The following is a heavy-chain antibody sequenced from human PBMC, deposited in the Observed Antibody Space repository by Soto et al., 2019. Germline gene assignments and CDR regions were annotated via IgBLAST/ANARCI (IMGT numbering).Heavy chain of an antibody. D-gene: IGHD6-13*01. CDR3: AREGIETVGLYGLDV. V-gene: IGHV3-53*01. J-gene: IGHJ6*02. Sequence: PGGSLRLSCAASGFSVSDNYMSWIRQAPGKGLVWVSVIQSGGNTLYTDSVKGRFTISRDNSKNTLYLEMKSLRVDDTAVYYCAREGIETVGLYGLDVWGQGTTVTVSS. CDR2: IQSGGNT. CDR1: GFSVSDNY.